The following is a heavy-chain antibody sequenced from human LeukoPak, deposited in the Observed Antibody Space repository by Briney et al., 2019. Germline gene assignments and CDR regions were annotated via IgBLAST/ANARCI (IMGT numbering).Heavy chain of an antibody. CDR2: ISYSGST. D-gene: IGHD6-13*01. V-gene: IGHV4-39*01. Sequence: PSETLSLTCTVSGGPISSRSYYWGWIRQPPGKGLDWIGSISYSGSTYYNPSLKSRVTISVDTSKNQFSLKLSSVTASDTAVYYCATHSSSSWYWFDPWGQGTLVTVSS. J-gene: IGHJ5*02. CDR1: GGPISSRSYY. CDR3: ATHSSSSWYWFDP.